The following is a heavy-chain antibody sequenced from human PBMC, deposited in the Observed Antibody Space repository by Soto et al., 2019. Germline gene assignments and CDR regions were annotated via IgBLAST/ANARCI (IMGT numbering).Heavy chain of an antibody. D-gene: IGHD3-22*01. CDR2: ISGSGGST. V-gene: IGHV3-23*04. CDR1: GFTFSSYA. J-gene: IGHJ4*02. Sequence: VQLVESGGGVVQPGRSLRLSCAASGFTFSSYAMSWVRQAPGKGLEWVSAISGSGGSTYYADSVKGRFTISRDNSKNTLYLQMNSLRAEDTAVYYCAKEGRGITMIVVVITTYYFDYWGQGTLVTVSS. CDR3: AKEGRGITMIVVVITTYYFDY.